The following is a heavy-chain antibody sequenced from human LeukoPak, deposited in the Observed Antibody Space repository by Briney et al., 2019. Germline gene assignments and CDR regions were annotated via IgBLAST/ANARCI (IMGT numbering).Heavy chain of an antibody. CDR3: ARHASGWYTD. D-gene: IGHD6-19*01. CDR2: IYYSGST. V-gene: IGHV4-39*01. J-gene: IGHJ4*02. Sequence: SETLSLTCAVSGGSISTSDYYWGWIRQPPGKGLEWIGSIYYSGSTYYNPFFKSRLTISGDTSKNQLSLKLSSVTTADTAVYYCARHASGWYTDWGQGTLVTVSS. CDR1: GGSISTSDYY.